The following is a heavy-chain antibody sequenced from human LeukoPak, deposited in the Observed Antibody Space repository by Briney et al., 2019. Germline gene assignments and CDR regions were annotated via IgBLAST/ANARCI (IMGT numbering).Heavy chain of an antibody. CDR2: IYTSGST. CDR1: GGSISSGSYY. D-gene: IGHD3-3*01. J-gene: IGHJ4*02. CDR3: ARVRGSGDFWSGLLDY. V-gene: IGHV4-61*02. Sequence: SETLSLTCTVSGGSISSGSYYWSWIRQPAGKGLEWIGRIYTSGSTNYNPSLKSRVTISVDTSKNQFSLKLSSVTAADTAVYYCARVRGSGDFWSGLLDYWGQGTLVTVSS.